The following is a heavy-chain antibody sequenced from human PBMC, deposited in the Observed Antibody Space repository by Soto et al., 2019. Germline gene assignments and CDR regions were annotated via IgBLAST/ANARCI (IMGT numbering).Heavy chain of an antibody. CDR3: ARDTRYRVDSSGQLNTNWFDP. D-gene: IGHD3-22*01. V-gene: IGHV4-31*03. J-gene: IGHJ5*02. CDR2: IYYSGST. CDR1: GGSISSGGYY. Sequence: SETLSLTCTVSGGSISSGGYYWSWIRQHPGKGLEWIGYIYYSGSTYYNPSLKSRVTISVDASKNQFSLKLSSVTAADTAVYYCARDTRYRVDSSGQLNTNWFDPWGQGTLVTAPQ.